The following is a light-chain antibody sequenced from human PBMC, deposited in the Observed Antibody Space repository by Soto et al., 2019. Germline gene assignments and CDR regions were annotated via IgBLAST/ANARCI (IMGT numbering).Light chain of an antibody. Sequence: EIVLTQSPGTLSLSPGERATLSCRASQSLRSTFLAWYQHKPGQAPRLLIYGASSRATGIPDRFSGSGSGTDFTLSISRLEPEDFAVYYCHQYGSSPPTFGGGTKVEIK. V-gene: IGKV3-20*01. CDR2: GAS. CDR3: HQYGSSPPT. J-gene: IGKJ4*01. CDR1: QSLRSTF.